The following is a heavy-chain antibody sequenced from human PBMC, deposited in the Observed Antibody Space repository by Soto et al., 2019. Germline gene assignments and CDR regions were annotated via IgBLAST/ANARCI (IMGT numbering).Heavy chain of an antibody. Sequence: SETLSLTCAVYGGSFSGYYWSWIRQPPGKGLEWIGEINHSGSTNYNPSLKSRVTISVDTSKNQFSLKLSSVTAADTAVYYCARGEFVINILTGYYMRWFDPWGQGTLVTVSS. D-gene: IGHD3-9*01. CDR1: GGSFSGYY. V-gene: IGHV4-34*01. CDR3: ARGEFVINILTGYYMRWFDP. J-gene: IGHJ5*02. CDR2: INHSGST.